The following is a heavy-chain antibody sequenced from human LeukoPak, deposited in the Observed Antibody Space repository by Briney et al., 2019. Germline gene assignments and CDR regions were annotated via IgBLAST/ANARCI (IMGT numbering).Heavy chain of an antibody. CDR3: ARGHRTIVMVRGVFIDY. V-gene: IGHV4-34*01. J-gene: IGHJ4*02. CDR2: INHSGST. Sequence: SETLSLTCAVYGGSFSGYYWSWIRQPPGKGLEWIGEINHSGSTNYNPSLKSRATISVDTSKNQFSLKLSSVTAADTAVYYCARGHRTIVMVRGVFIDYWGQGTLVTVSS. CDR1: GGSFSGYY. D-gene: IGHD3-10*01.